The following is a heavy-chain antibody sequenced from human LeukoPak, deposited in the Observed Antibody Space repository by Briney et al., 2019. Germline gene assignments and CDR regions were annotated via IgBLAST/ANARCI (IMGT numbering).Heavy chain of an antibody. CDR2: IYHSGST. J-gene: IGHJ6*02. Sequence: SETLSLTCAVSGGSISSGGYSWSCIRQPPGKGLEWIGYIYHSGSTYYNPSLKSRVTISVDRSKNQFSLKLSSVTAADTAVYYCARAHGDYGMDVWGQGTTVTVSS. V-gene: IGHV4-30-2*01. CDR3: ARAHGDYGMDV. CDR1: GGSISSGGYS. D-gene: IGHD4-17*01.